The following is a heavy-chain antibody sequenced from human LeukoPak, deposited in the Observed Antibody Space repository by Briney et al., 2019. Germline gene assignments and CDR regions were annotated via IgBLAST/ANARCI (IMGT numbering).Heavy chain of an antibody. CDR2: INAGNGNT. CDR3: ARSLFSSSPGDAFDI. J-gene: IGHJ3*02. Sequence: GASVKVPCKASGYTFTSYAMHWVRQAPGQRLEWMGWINAGNGNTKYSQEFQGRVTITRDTSASTAYMELSSLRSEDMAVYYCARSLFSSSPGDAFDIWGQGTMVTVSS. D-gene: IGHD6-6*01. CDR1: GYTFTSYA. V-gene: IGHV1-3*03.